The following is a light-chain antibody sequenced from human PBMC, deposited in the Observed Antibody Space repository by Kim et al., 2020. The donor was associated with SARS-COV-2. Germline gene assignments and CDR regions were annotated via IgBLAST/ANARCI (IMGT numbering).Light chain of an antibody. CDR1: QDVSSY. J-gene: IGKJ5*01. V-gene: IGKV1-8*01. CDR2: AAS. Sequence: ASTGDRFTITCRASQDVSSYLAWYQQKPGKAPNLLIYAASTLRSGVPSRFSGSRSGTDFTLTISWLQSEDFATYYCQQYSSYPITFGQGTRLEIK. CDR3: QQYSSYPIT.